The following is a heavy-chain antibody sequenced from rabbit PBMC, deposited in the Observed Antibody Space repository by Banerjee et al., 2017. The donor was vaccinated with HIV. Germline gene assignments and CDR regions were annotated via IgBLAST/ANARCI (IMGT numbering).Heavy chain of an antibody. J-gene: IGHJ3*01. CDR2: IDTSSGST. CDR3: ARDSGSGWYLDRLDL. Sequence: QSLEESGGDLVKPGASLTLTCTASGFSFSSSYWMCWVRQAPGKGLEWIACIDTSSGSTWHASWVNGRFTITRSTSLNTVTLQLNSLTAADTATYFCARDSGSGWYLDRLDLWGPGTLVTVS. D-gene: IGHD1-1*01. V-gene: IGHV1S43*01. CDR1: GFSFSSSYW.